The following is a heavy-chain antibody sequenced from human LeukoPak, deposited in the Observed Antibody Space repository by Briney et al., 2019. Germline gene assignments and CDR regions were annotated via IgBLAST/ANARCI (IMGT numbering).Heavy chain of an antibody. Sequence: GRSLRLSCAASGFTFDDYAMHWVRHAPGKGLEWVSGISWNSGSIVYADSVKGRFTISRDNAKNSLYLQMNSLRAEDMALYYCAKDYKRRGSGGGYFDLWGRGTLVTVSS. D-gene: IGHD6-19*01. CDR3: AKDYKRRGSGGGYFDL. CDR1: GFTFDDYA. J-gene: IGHJ2*01. V-gene: IGHV3-9*03. CDR2: ISWNSGSI.